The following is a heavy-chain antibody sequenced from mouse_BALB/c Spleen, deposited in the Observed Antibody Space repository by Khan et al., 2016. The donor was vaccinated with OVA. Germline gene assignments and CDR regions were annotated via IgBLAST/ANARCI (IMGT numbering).Heavy chain of an antibody. CDR3: TGGRAY. CDR2: ISYSGST. Sequence: EVQLQESGPGLVKPSQSLSLTCTVTGYSITSDYAWNWIRQFPGNKLEWMGYISYSGSTSYTPSLKSRISITRDTSKNQLFLQLNSVTTADTAMYYCTGGRAYWGQGTLVTVSA. CDR1: GYSITSDYA. V-gene: IGHV3-2*02. J-gene: IGHJ3*01. D-gene: IGHD3-3*01.